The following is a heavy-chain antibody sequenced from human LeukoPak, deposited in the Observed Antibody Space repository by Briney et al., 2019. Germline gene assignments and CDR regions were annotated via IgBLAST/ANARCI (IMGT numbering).Heavy chain of an antibody. V-gene: IGHV4-30-2*01. CDR2: IYHSGST. CDR3: ARDKGIVGAKSYAFDI. Sequence: PSETLSLTCTVSGGSISSGGYYWSWIRQPPGKGLEWIGYIYHSGSTYYNPSLKSRVTISVDRSKNQFSLKLSSVTAADTAVYYCARDKGIVGAKSYAFDIWGQGTMVTVSS. CDR1: GGSISSGGYY. D-gene: IGHD1-26*01. J-gene: IGHJ3*02.